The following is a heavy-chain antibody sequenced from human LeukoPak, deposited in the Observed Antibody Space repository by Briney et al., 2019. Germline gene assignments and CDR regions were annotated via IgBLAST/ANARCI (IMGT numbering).Heavy chain of an antibody. J-gene: IGHJ4*02. Sequence: GESLKISCKGSGYSFTSYWIGWVRQMPGKGLEWMGIIYPGDSDTRYSPSFQGQVTISADKSISTAYLQWSSLKASDTAMYYCARSRATVATISHFDYWGQGTLVTVSS. CDR2: IYPGDSDT. D-gene: IGHD5-12*01. CDR3: ARSRATVATISHFDY. V-gene: IGHV5-51*01. CDR1: GYSFTSYW.